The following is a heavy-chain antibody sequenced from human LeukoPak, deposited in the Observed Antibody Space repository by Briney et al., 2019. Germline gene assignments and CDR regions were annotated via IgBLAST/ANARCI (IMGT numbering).Heavy chain of an antibody. D-gene: IGHD1-7*01. J-gene: IGHJ4*02. CDR1: GFTFSSYG. Sequence: PGGSLRLSCAASGFTFSSYGMHWVRQAPGKGLEWVAVIWYDGSNKYYADSVKGRFTISRDNAENSLYLQMNSLRAEDTAVYYCATSRTFDYWGQGTLVTVSS. CDR2: IWYDGSNK. V-gene: IGHV3-33*03. CDR3: ATSRTFDY.